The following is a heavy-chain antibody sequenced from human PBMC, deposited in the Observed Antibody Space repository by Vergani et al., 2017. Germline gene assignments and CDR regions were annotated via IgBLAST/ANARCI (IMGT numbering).Heavy chain of an antibody. CDR2: IYWDDDK. CDR3: AHRTTVTIYDAFDI. D-gene: IGHD4-17*01. CDR1: GFSLSTSGVG. J-gene: IGHJ3*02. V-gene: IGHV2-5*02. Sequence: QITLKESGPTLVKPTQTLTLTCTFSGFSLSTSGVGVGWIRQPPGKALEWLALIYWDDDKRDSPSLKSRLTITKDTSKNQVVLTMTNMDPVDTATYYCAHRTTVTIYDAFDIWGQGTMVTVSS.